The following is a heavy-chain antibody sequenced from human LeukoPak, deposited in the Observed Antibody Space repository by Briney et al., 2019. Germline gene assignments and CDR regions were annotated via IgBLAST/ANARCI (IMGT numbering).Heavy chain of an antibody. Sequence: GGSLRLSCAASGFTFSSYSMNWVRQAPGKGLEWVSYISSSSSTIYYADSVKGRFTISRDNSKNTLYLQMNSLRAEDTAVYYCAKDGDDSIEHWGQGTLVTVSS. CDR3: AKDGDDSIEH. CDR2: ISSSSSTI. J-gene: IGHJ4*02. CDR1: GFTFSSYS. V-gene: IGHV3-48*01. D-gene: IGHD3-22*01.